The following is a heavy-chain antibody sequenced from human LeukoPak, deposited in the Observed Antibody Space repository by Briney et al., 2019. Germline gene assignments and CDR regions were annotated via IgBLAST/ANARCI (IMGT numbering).Heavy chain of an antibody. CDR1: GFTFSGSA. CDR3: TRPVVGATKDFDY. Sequence: PGGSLRLSCAASGFTFSGSAMHWVRQAPGKGLEWVGRIRSKANSYATAYAASEKGRFTIARDDSKNTAYLQMNSLKTEDTAVYYCTRPVVGATKDFDYGGQGTLVTVSS. J-gene: IGHJ4*02. V-gene: IGHV3-73*01. CDR2: IRSKANSYAT. D-gene: IGHD1-26*01.